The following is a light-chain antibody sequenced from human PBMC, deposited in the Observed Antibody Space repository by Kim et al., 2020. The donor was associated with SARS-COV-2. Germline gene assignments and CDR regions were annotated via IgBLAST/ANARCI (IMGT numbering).Light chain of an antibody. Sequence: VSPGQTAIITCSGDKLGDKYACWYQQKPGQSPVLVIYQDNKRPSGIPGRFSGSNSGNTATLTISGTQALDEADYYCQAWDSSTNWVFGGGTQLTVL. J-gene: IGLJ3*02. CDR2: QDN. CDR1: KLGDKY. V-gene: IGLV3-1*01. CDR3: QAWDSSTNWV.